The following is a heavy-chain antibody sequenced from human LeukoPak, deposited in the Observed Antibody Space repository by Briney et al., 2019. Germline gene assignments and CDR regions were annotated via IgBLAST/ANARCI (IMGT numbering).Heavy chain of an antibody. V-gene: IGHV1-69*15. J-gene: IGHJ5*02. CDR2: IIPMFGRT. D-gene: IGHD6-19*01. CDR3: AREEKWLTPFPDR. Sequence: SVKVSCKASGGTFTTYAITWVRQAPGQGLEWMGRIIPMFGRTNYAQKFQGRVTITADESTATTYMELSGLRSEDTAVYYCAREEKWLTPFPDRWGQGTLVTVSS. CDR1: GGTFTTYA.